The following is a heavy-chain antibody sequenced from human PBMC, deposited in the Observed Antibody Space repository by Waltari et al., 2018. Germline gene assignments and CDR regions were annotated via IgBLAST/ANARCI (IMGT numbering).Heavy chain of an antibody. CDR1: GRSFNINS. CDR2: SNHSGVT. J-gene: IGHJ6*02. CDR3: ARGDGTGMIGRWQYCYYGMDV. D-gene: IGHD3-22*01. V-gene: IGHV4-34*01. Sequence: QVQLQQWGAGLLKPSETLSLTCVVHGRSFNINSWTWIRQSPGQGLGWIGESNHSGVTNANPYVKGPVTISVAPSKNQFSLNRRSVTAAGTGVYYCARGDGTGMIGRWQYCYYGMDVWGQGTTVTGSS.